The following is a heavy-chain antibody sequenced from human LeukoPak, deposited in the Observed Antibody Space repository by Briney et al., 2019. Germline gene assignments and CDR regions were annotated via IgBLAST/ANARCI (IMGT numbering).Heavy chain of an antibody. CDR1: GFTFSNAW. Sequence: GGSLRLSCAASGFTFSNAWMSWVRQAPGKGLEWVGRIKSKTDGGTTDYAAPVKGRFTISRDDSKNTLYLQMNSLKTEDTAVYYCTTSSGGYDYYYYYMDVWGKGTTVTVSS. CDR3: TTSSGGYDYYYYYMDV. J-gene: IGHJ6*03. D-gene: IGHD5-12*01. V-gene: IGHV3-15*01. CDR2: IKSKTDGGTT.